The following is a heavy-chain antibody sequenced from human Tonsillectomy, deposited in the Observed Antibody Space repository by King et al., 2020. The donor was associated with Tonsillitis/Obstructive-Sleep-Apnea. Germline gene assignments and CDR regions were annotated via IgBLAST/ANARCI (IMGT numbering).Heavy chain of an antibody. J-gene: IGHJ4*02. CDR2: INHSGST. V-gene: IGHV4-34*01. CDR1: GGSFSGYY. D-gene: IGHD3-3*01. Sequence: VQLQQWGAGLLKPSETLSLTCAVYGGSFSGYYWSWIRQPPGKGLEWIGEINHSGSTNYNPSLKSRVTISVDTSKNQFSLKLSSVTAADTAVYYCASRGPAFEWLVFRGYYFDYWGQGTLVTVSS. CDR3: ASRGPAFEWLVFRGYYFDY.